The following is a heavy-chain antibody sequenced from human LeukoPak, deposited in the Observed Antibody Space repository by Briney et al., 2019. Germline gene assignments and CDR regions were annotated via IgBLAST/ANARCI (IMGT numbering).Heavy chain of an antibody. Sequence: GGSLRLSCGASGFTFSSYVMHWVPQAPGKGVEWVAGISYDGSNKYYAHSVKGRFTNSKDNYKNTLYLQMNSLRDEDTAVYYCAKGGVRLWFGGWLFDYWGQGTLVTVSS. CDR2: ISYDGSNK. CDR1: GFTFSSYV. D-gene: IGHD3-10*01. J-gene: IGHJ4*02. V-gene: IGHV3-30*18. CDR3: AKGGVRLWFGGWLFDY.